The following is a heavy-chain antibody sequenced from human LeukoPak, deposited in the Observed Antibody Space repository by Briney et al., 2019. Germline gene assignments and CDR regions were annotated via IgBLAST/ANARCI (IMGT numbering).Heavy chain of an antibody. J-gene: IGHJ4*02. Sequence: ASAKVSCKASGYTFTDYYMHWVRQAPGQGLEWMGWINPNSGGTNYAQKFQGRVTMTGDTSISTAYMELSRLKSDDTAVYYCARDRLAAAGTGGWGQGTLVTVSS. CDR3: ARDRLAAAGTGG. D-gene: IGHD6-13*01. CDR2: INPNSGGT. V-gene: IGHV1-2*02. CDR1: GYTFTDYY.